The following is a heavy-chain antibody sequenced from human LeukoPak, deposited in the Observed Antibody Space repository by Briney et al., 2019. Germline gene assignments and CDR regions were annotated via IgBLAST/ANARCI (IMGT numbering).Heavy chain of an antibody. CDR2: ISGSGTSI. CDR3: AKDDAWLRFGE. Sequence: GGSLRLSCAASGFTFSNYEINWVRQAPGRGLEWISYISGSGTSIYHANSVKGRFTISRDNSKNTLYLEVISLTAEDTAVYYCAKDDAWLRFGEWSQGTLVTVSS. V-gene: IGHV3-48*03. D-gene: IGHD3-10*01. J-gene: IGHJ4*02. CDR1: GFTFSNYE.